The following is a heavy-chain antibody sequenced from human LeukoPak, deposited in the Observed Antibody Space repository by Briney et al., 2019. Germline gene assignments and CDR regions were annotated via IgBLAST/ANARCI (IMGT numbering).Heavy chain of an antibody. CDR2: INPNNGGT. D-gene: IGHD4-17*01. CDR1: GYTFTGYY. Sequence: ASVKVSCKASGYTFTGYYIHWVRQAPGQGLDLMGWINPNNGGTNYAQKFQGRVTMTRDTSISTAYMELSRLRSDDTAVYYCAGDRGNDYGDYDQYYYYYYMDVWGKGTTVTVSS. V-gene: IGHV1-2*02. J-gene: IGHJ6*03. CDR3: AGDRGNDYGDYDQYYYYYYMDV.